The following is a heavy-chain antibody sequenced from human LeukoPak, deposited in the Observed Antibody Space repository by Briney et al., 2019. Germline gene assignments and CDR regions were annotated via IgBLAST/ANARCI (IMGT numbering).Heavy chain of an antibody. V-gene: IGHV4-39*01. Sequence: SETLSLTCSVSGGSISSLSYYWGRVRQPPGKGLEWIGSIYYGGRTYYNPSLKSRVTMPVDTSKNQFSLKLSSVTAADTAIYYCATSVTSSSGWYYGYWGQGSLVTVSS. CDR2: IYYGGRT. J-gene: IGHJ4*02. CDR1: GGSISSLSYY. CDR3: ATSVTSSSGWYYGY. D-gene: IGHD6-19*01.